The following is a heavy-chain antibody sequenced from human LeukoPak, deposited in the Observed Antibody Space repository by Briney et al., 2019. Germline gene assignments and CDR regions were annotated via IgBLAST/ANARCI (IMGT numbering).Heavy chain of an antibody. CDR2: IYTSGSN. CDR3: ARENSGSYREFDY. Sequence: WDTLSLLYTVWCRPNSNYYRRWIRQPAGKGLEWIGRIYTSGSNNYNPSLKSRVTMSVDTSKNQLSLKLSSVTAADTAVFYCARENSGSYREFDYWGQGTLVTVSS. J-gene: IGHJ4*02. V-gene: IGHV4-4*07. CDR1: CRPNSNYY. D-gene: IGHD1-26*01.